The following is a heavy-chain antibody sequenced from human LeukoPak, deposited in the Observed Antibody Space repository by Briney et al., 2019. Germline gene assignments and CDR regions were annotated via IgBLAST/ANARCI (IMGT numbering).Heavy chain of an antibody. J-gene: IGHJ6*03. Sequence: GGSLRVFCAASGFTFNSYSMNWVRQAPGKGLEWVSSISSSGTYIYYADSVKGGFTISRDNAKNSLYLQMYSLRAEHTAVYYYARELTIFGVAYYYMDVWGKGATVTVS. CDR3: ARELTIFGVAYYYMDV. V-gene: IGHV3-21*01. CDR2: ISSSGTYI. D-gene: IGHD3-3*01. CDR1: GFTFNSYS.